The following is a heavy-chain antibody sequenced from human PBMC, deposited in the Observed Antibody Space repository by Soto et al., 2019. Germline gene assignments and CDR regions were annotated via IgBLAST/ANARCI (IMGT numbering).Heavy chain of an antibody. CDR3: ARSDNKYCFGARSYPYYFDY. V-gene: IGHV3-7*01. J-gene: IGHJ4*02. D-gene: IGHD2-8*02. CDR2: IKQDGSET. CDR1: RFNFRSFW. Sequence: PGGSLRLSCAASRFNFRSFWMSWVRQAPGKGLEWVANIKQDGSETSYVDSVKGRFTIARDNAEDSLYLQMNSLRADDTAIYYCARSDNKYCFGARSYPYYFDYWGEGVQVTVSS.